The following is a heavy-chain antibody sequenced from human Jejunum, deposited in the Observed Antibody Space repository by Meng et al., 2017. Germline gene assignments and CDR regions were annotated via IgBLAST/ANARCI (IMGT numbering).Heavy chain of an antibody. CDR3: GRGGYTSGLDY. Sequence: GGSLRLSCEVSGFTFTTYWLHWVRQSPGKGLVWVSDISTDGSTAIYAESVRGRFTISRDNAKNTLYLQMNSLRPEDTAVYFCGRGGYTSGLDYWGQGTRVTGSS. CDR2: ISTDGSTA. D-gene: IGHD6-19*01. V-gene: IGHV3-74*01. J-gene: IGHJ4*02. CDR1: GFTFTTYW.